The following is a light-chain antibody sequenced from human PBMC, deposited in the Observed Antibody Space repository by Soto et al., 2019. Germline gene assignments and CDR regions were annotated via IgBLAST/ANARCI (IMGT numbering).Light chain of an antibody. CDR1: QSVSSY. V-gene: IGKV3-11*01. Sequence: EIVLTQSPATLSFSPGERATLACRASQSVSSYLAWYQQKPGHAPRLLIYDASNMATGIPARFSGSGSGTDFTLTISSLEPEDFAVYYCQQRSNWPPYTFGQGTKLEIK. CDR3: QQRSNWPPYT. CDR2: DAS. J-gene: IGKJ2*01.